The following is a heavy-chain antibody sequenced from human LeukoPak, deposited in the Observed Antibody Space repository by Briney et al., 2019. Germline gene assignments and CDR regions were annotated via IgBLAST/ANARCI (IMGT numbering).Heavy chain of an antibody. CDR3: ARDYGDYGFDY. J-gene: IGHJ4*02. CDR2: VFYSGST. V-gene: IGHV4-39*07. CDR1: GGSISSSSSY. D-gene: IGHD4-17*01. Sequence: SETLSLTCTVSGGSISSSSSYWGWIRQSPGKGLEWIGSVFYSGSTFYNPSLKSRVTMSVDTSKNHFSLKLRSVTAADTAVYYCARDYGDYGFDYWGQGTLVTVSS.